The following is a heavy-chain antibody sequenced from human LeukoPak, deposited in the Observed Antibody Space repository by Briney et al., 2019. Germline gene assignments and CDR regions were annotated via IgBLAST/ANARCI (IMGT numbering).Heavy chain of an antibody. CDR1: GFKLSTYS. D-gene: IGHD6-19*01. CDR2: MSSSGTTI. V-gene: IGHV3-48*04. Sequence: GGSLRLSCAVSGFKLSTYSVNWVRQVPGKGLEWISYMSSSGTTIYYADSVKGRFIISRDSAKNSLSLQMNSLRVEDTAVYYCARGEWLAPAYYYGMDVWGQGTTVTVSS. J-gene: IGHJ6*02. CDR3: ARGEWLAPAYYYGMDV.